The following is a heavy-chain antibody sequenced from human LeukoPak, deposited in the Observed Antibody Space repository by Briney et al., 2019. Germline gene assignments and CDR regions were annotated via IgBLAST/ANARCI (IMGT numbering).Heavy chain of an antibody. CDR2: INHSGST. V-gene: IGHV4-34*01. D-gene: IGHD3-10*01. Sequence: SEILSLTCAVYGGSFSGYYWSWIRQPPGKWLEWIGEINHSGSTNYNPSLKSRVTISVDTSKNQFSLKLSSVTAADTAVYYCARSRFGESYWGQGTLVTVSS. CDR1: GGSFSGYY. J-gene: IGHJ4*02. CDR3: ARSRFGESY.